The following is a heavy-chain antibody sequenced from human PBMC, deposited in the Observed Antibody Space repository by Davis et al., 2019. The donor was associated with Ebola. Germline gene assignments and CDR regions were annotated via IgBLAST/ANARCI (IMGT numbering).Heavy chain of an antibody. D-gene: IGHD4/OR15-4a*01. CDR3: ARGRIHDATDY. CDR1: GGSISSYY. J-gene: IGHJ4*02. Sequence: PGGSLRLSCTVSGGSISSYYWNWIRQPPGKGLEWIGYMYYSGNTKHNPSLKSRVTMSVDTSKNQFSLKLTSVTAADTAVYYCARGRIHDATDYWGQGTLVTVSS. V-gene: IGHV4-59*01. CDR2: MYYSGNT.